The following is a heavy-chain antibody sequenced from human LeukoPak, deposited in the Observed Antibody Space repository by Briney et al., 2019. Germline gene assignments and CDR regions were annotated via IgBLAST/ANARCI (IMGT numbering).Heavy chain of an antibody. D-gene: IGHD6-19*01. V-gene: IGHV1-24*01. CDR3: ATDPLEIAVAGVNDY. Sequence: ASVKVSCKVSGYTLTELSMHWVRQAPGKGLEWMGGFDPEDGETIYAQKFQGRVTMTEDTSTDTAYMELSSLRSEDTAMYYCATDPLEIAVAGVNDYWGQGTLVTVSS. CDR1: GYTLTELS. J-gene: IGHJ4*02. CDR2: FDPEDGET.